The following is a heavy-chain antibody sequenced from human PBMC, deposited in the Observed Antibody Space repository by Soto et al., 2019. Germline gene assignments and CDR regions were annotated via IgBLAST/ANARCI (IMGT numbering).Heavy chain of an antibody. J-gene: IGHJ6*02. D-gene: IGHD3-9*01. CDR2: ISGSGGST. V-gene: IGHV3-23*01. CDR1: GFTFSSYA. CDR3: AKDLDDILTGYYMFGPPGPPARYYYYGMDV. Sequence: PGGSLRLSCAASGFTFSSYAMSWVRQAPGKGLEWVSAISGSGGSTYYADSVKGRFTISRDNSKNTLYLQMNSLRAEDTAVYYCAKDLDDILTGYYMFGPPGPPARYYYYGMDVWGQGTTVTVSS.